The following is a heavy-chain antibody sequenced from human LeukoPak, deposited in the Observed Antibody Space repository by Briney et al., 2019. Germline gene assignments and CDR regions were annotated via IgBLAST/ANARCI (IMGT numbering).Heavy chain of an antibody. Sequence: SETLSLTCAVYGGSFSGYYWSWIRQPPGKGLEWIGEINHSGSTNYNPSLKSRVTISVDTSKNQFSLKLSSVTAADTAVYYCVRGYSGYDRGVFDYWAQGTLVTVSS. J-gene: IGHJ4*02. CDR2: INHSGST. V-gene: IGHV4-34*01. D-gene: IGHD5-12*01. CDR1: GGSFSGYY. CDR3: VRGYSGYDRGVFDY.